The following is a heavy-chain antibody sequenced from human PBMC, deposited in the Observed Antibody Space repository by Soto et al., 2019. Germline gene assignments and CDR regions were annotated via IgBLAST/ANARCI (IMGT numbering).Heavy chain of an antibody. Sequence: QVQLVQSGAEVKKPGSSVKVSCKASGDTFSTYTINWVRQAPGQGLEWMGRIIPILGVITYAQKFQGRDTSSADKATSTADMELRSLSSGDTARDYCARSPSTAGDSNFYYSYNMDVWGKGTTVTVSS. D-gene: IGHD3-10*01. CDR3: ARSPSTAGDSNFYYSYNMDV. CDR1: GDTFSTYT. CDR2: IIPILGVI. V-gene: IGHV1-69*02. J-gene: IGHJ6*03.